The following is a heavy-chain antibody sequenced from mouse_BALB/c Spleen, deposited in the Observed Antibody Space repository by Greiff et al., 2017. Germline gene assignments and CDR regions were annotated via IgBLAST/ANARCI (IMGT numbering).Heavy chain of an antibody. Sequence: EVKLMESGGGLVKPGGSLKLSCAASGFTFSSYAMSWVRQTPEKRLEWVATISSGGSYTYYPDSVKGRFTISRDNAKNTLYLQMSSLRSEDTAMYYCAKGHDGGFDYWGQGTTLTVSS. V-gene: IGHV5-9-3*01. J-gene: IGHJ2*01. D-gene: IGHD2-2*01. CDR2: ISSGGSYT. CDR1: GFTFSSYA. CDR3: AKGHDGGFDY.